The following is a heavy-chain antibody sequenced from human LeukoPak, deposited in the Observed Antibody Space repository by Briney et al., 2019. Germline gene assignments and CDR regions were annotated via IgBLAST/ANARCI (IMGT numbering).Heavy chain of an antibody. CDR2: IHYSGST. Sequence: SETLSLTCTVSGGSISSGGYSWTWIRQHPGKGLEWIGYIHYSGSTYYNPSLKSRVTMSVDTSKNQFSLKLSSVTAADTAVYYCARDGASRGGALDIWGQGTVVTVSS. J-gene: IGHJ3*02. CDR3: ARDGASRGGALDI. CDR1: GGSISSGGYS. V-gene: IGHV4-31*03. D-gene: IGHD3-10*01.